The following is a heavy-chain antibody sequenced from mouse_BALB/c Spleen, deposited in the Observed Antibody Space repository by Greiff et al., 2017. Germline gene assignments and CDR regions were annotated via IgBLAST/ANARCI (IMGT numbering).Heavy chain of an antibody. CDR1: GFTFSSYA. CDR2: ISSGGSYT. V-gene: IGHV5-9-4*01. CDR3: ARTDYYAMDY. Sequence: EVQRVESGGGLVKPGGSLKLSCAASGFTFSSYAMSWVRQSPEKRLEWVAEISSGGSYTYYPDTVTGRFTISRDNAKNTLYLEMSSLRSEDTAMYYCARTDYYAMDYWGQGTSVTVSS. J-gene: IGHJ4*01.